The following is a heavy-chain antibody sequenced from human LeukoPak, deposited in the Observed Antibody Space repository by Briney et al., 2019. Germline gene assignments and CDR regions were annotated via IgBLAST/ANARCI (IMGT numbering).Heavy chain of an antibody. Sequence: SETLSLTCAVYGGSFSGYYWSWIRQPPGKGLEWIGEINHSGSTNYNPSLKSRVTISVDKSKNQFSLKLSSVTAADTAVYYCASGLTGTTPGYWGQGTLVTVSS. V-gene: IGHV4-34*01. D-gene: IGHD1-7*01. CDR1: GGSFSGYY. CDR2: INHSGST. J-gene: IGHJ4*02. CDR3: ASGLTGTTPGY.